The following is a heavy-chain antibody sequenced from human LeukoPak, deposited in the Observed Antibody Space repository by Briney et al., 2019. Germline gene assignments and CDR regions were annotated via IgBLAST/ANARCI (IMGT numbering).Heavy chain of an antibody. J-gene: IGHJ4*02. CDR1: VFTFSSYA. Sequence: GGSLRLSCAASVFTFSSYAMSSVRQAPGKGLEWGSVISVSGGSTYYADSVKGRFTISRDNSKTTLYLQMNRMRADATAVYYCAKGYNSGYDMVDYWGQGKLVTVSS. CDR3: AKGYNSGYDMVDY. V-gene: IGHV3-23*01. D-gene: IGHD5-12*01. CDR2: ISVSGGST.